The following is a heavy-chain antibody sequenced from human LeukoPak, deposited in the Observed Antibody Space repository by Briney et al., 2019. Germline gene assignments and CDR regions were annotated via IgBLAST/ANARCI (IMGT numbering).Heavy chain of an antibody. J-gene: IGHJ4*02. CDR2: ISWNSGSI. Sequence: SLRLSCAASGFTFDDYAMHWVRQAPGKGLEWVSGISWNSGSIGYADSVKGRFTISRDNAKNSLYLQMNSLRAEDMALYYCATLTGTFDYWGQGTLVTVSS. D-gene: IGHD1-20*01. CDR3: ATLTGTFDY. CDR1: GFTFDDYA. V-gene: IGHV3-9*03.